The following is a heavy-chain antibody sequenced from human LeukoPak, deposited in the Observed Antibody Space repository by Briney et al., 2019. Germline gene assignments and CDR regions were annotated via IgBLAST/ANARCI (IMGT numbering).Heavy chain of an antibody. Sequence: SQTLSLTCAISGDSVSSNSAAWDWIRQSPSRGLEWLGRTYYRSKWYYGYAVSVKSRITINPDTSKNQFSLRLNSVTPEDTAIYYCTRTIAGYIDYWGQGTLVTVSS. CDR2: TYYRSKWYY. CDR3: TRTIAGYIDY. D-gene: IGHD2-2*02. CDR1: GDSVSSNSAA. J-gene: IGHJ4*02. V-gene: IGHV6-1*01.